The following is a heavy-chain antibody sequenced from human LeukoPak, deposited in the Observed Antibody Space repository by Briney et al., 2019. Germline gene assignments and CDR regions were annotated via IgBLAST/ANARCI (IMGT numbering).Heavy chain of an antibody. D-gene: IGHD3-10*01. CDR1: GFSFSIYY. CDR2: INSDGTAT. Sequence: GGSLRLSCAASGFSFSIYYMHWVRQAPAKGLVWVSRINSDGTATVYADSVRGRFTISRDNAKNTLYLQMNSLRAEDTAVYYCVWYGLGSPHWGQGTLVTVSS. CDR3: VWYGLGSPH. V-gene: IGHV3-74*01. J-gene: IGHJ4*02.